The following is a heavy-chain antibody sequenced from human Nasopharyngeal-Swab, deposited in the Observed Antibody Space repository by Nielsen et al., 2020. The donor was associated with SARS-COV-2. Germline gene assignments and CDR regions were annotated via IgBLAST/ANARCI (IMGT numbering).Heavy chain of an antibody. D-gene: IGHD3-16*02. CDR2: IYYSGST. J-gene: IGHJ4*02. CDR1: GGSISSGGYY. Sequence: SETLSLTCTVSGGSISSGGYYWSWIRQHPGKDLEWIGYIYYSGSTYYNPSLKSRVTISVDTSKNQFSLKLSSVTAADTAVYYCARGLRDYVWGSYRSYFDYWGQGTLVTVSS. CDR3: ARGLRDYVWGSYRSYFDY. V-gene: IGHV4-31*03.